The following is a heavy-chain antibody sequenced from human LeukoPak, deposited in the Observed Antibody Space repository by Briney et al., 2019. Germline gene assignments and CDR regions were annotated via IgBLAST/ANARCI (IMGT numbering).Heavy chain of an antibody. CDR3: ARASGPFDY. J-gene: IGHJ4*02. V-gene: IGHV3-33*01. CDR2: IWNDGSNK. D-gene: IGHD3-10*01. CDR1: GFTFSIYG. Sequence: GRSLRLSCAASGFTFSIYGMHWVRQAPGKGLEWVAVIWNDGSNKYYADSVKGRFTISRDNAKDTLYLQMNSLRAEDTAVYSCARASGPFDYWGQGTLVTVSS.